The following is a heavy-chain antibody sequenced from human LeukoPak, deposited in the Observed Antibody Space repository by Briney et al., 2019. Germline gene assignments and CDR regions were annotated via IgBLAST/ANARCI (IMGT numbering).Heavy chain of an antibody. D-gene: IGHD3-10*01. CDR2: IYPGDSDT. CDR1: GYIFTSYW. V-gene: IGHV5-51*01. CDR3: ARHGVGSYRALYYFDY. J-gene: IGHJ4*02. Sequence: GESLKISCKGSGYIFTSYWIGWVRQLPGKGLEWMGIIYPGDSDTRYSPSFQGQVTISADKSISTAYLQWSSLKASDTAMYYCARHGVGSYRALYYFDYWGQGTLVTVSS.